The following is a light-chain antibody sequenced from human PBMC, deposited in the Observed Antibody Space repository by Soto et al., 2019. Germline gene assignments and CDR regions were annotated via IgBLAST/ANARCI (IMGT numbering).Light chain of an antibody. CDR3: CSYAGSSSHVV. Sequence: QSALTQPASVSGSPGQSITISCTGTRSDVGSYNLVSWYQQHPGKAPKLMIYEGSKRPSGVSNRFSGSKSGNTASLTISGLQAEDEAEYYCCSYAGSSSHVVFGGGTKHTVL. CDR2: EGS. V-gene: IGLV2-23*01. J-gene: IGLJ2*01. CDR1: RSDVGSYNL.